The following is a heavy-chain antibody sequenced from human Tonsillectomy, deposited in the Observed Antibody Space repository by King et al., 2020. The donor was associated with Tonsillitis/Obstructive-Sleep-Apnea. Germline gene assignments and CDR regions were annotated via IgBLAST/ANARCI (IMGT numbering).Heavy chain of an antibody. V-gene: IGHV4-34*01. D-gene: IGHD2-2*01. Sequence: VQLQQWGAGLLKPSETLSLTCAVYGGSFSGYYWSWIRQPPGKGLEWIGEINHSGSTNYNPSLKSRVTISVDTSKNQLSLKLTSVTAADTAVYYCARGDFVVVPNTLYYFDYWGQGTLVTVSS. J-gene: IGHJ4*02. CDR1: GGSFSGYY. CDR3: ARGDFVVVPNTLYYFDY. CDR2: INHSGST.